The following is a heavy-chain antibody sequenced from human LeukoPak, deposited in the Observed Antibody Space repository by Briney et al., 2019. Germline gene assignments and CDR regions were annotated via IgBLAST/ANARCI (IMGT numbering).Heavy chain of an antibody. CDR2: ISDIGSI. CDR1: GGSISSGDYY. Sequence: SQTLSLTCTVSGGSISSGDYYWSWIRQPPGKGLEWIAYISDIGSINYNPSLKSRVTISLDTSKNQFSLKLSSVTAADTAVYYCAGHHPRNTVDFWGQGTLVTVSS. J-gene: IGHJ4*02. CDR3: AGHHPRNTVDF. V-gene: IGHV4-30-4*01. D-gene: IGHD2/OR15-2a*01.